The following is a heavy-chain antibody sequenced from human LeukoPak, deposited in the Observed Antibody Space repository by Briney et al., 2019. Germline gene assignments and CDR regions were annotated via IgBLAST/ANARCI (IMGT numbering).Heavy chain of an antibody. CDR3: ARELED. D-gene: IGHD5-24*01. V-gene: IGHV3-53*01. Sequence: GGSLRLSCATSGFTVNNNYMSWVRQAPGKGLEWVSVIYGAGAGITYYIDSVKGRFTISRDNSRNTVYLQMNSLRAEDTAVYYCARELEDWGQGTLVTVSS. CDR1: GFTVNNNY. J-gene: IGHJ4*02. CDR2: IYGAGAGIT.